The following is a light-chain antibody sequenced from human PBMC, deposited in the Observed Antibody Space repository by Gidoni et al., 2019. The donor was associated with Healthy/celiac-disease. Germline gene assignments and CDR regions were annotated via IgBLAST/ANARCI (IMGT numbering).Light chain of an antibody. Sequence: DIQMTQSTSTLSASVGDRVTITCRASQSISSWLAWYQQKPGKAPKLLIYKASSLESRVPSRFSGSGSGTEFTLTISSLQPDDFATYYCQQYNSYSTFGQGTKVEIK. CDR3: QQYNSYST. J-gene: IGKJ1*01. CDR2: KAS. CDR1: QSISSW. V-gene: IGKV1-5*03.